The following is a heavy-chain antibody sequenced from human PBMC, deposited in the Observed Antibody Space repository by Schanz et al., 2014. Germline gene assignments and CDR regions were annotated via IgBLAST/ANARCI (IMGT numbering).Heavy chain of an antibody. D-gene: IGHD7-27*01. V-gene: IGHV3-23*04. J-gene: IGHJ3*02. CDR1: GFTFSSYA. Sequence: DVRLVESGGGLVQPGGSLRLSCAASGFTFSSYAMTWVRQLAGQGLEWVSVISDNGDATYYADAVQGRFVISRDNSKDTLYLQMKGLRAEDSGVYYCARENLNWEAFDIWGQGTVVTVSS. CDR3: ARENLNWEAFDI. CDR2: ISDNGDAT.